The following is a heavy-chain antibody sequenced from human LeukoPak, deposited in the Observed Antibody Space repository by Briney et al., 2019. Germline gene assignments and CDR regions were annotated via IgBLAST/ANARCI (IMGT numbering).Heavy chain of an antibody. D-gene: IGHD2-15*01. V-gene: IGHV4-61*02. CDR3: ARRGERSCSGGSCYPPWTYYYYMDV. Sequence: PSQTLSLTCTVSGGSISSGSYYWSWIRQPAGKGLEWIGRIYTSGSTNYNPSLKSRVTISVDTSKNQFSLKLSSVTAADTAVYYCARRGERSCSGGSCYPPWTYYYYMDVWGKGTTVTISS. J-gene: IGHJ6*03. CDR1: GGSISSGSYY. CDR2: IYTSGST.